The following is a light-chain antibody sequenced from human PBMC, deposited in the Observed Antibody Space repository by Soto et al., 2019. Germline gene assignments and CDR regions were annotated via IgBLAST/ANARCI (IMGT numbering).Light chain of an antibody. CDR3: SSYAGSNNLV. CDR2: EVN. J-gene: IGLJ3*02. V-gene: IGLV2-8*01. Sequence: QSALTQPPSASGSPGQSVTLSCTGTSSDVGGYNYVSWYQQHPGKAPKLMISEVNKRPSGVPDRFSGSKSGNTASLTVSGLQAEDEADYYCSSYAGSNNLVFGGGTKLTVL. CDR1: SSDVGGYNY.